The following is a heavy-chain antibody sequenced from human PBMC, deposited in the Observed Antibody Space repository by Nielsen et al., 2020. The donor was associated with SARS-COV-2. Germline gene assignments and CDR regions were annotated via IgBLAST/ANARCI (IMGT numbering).Heavy chain of an antibody. CDR2: LSSRGSA. V-gene: IGHV4-39*07. CDR3: AREGGGGLYTMFRGAFDN. J-gene: IGHJ4*02. Sequence: SETLSLTCTVSGGSISSNNYYWVWIRQPPGKGLEWIGSLSSRGSAYYNPSLRNRVTMSADTSKNQFSLRLSSGTAADTAVYYCAREGGGGLYTMFRGAFDNWGQGTVVTVSS. CDR1: GGSISSNNYY. D-gene: IGHD3-10*01.